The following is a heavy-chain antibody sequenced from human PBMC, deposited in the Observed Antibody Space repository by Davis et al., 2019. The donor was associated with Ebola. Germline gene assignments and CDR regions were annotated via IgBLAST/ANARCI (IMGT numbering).Heavy chain of an antibody. CDR1: GFTFSSYW. CDR3: AKDTYYYYGMDV. V-gene: IGHV3-9*01. J-gene: IGHJ6*02. Sequence: GGSLRLSCAASGFTFSSYWMHWGRQAPGKGLEWVSGISWNSGSIGYADSVKGRFTISRDNAKNSLYLQMNSLRAEDTALYYCAKDTYYYYGMDVWGQGTTVTVSS. CDR2: ISWNSGSI.